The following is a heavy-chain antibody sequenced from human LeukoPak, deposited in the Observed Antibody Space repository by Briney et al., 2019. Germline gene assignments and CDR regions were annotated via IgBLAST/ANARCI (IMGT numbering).Heavy chain of an antibody. D-gene: IGHD2-2*01. CDR1: GFTFSSYS. V-gene: IGHV3-23*01. CDR2: ISGSGGST. J-gene: IGHJ5*02. Sequence: GGSLRLSCAASGFTFSSYSMNWVRQAPGKGLEWVSAISGSGGSTYYADSVKGRFTISRDNSKNTLYLQMNSLRAEDTAVYYCAKSSRSPGLWFDPWGQGTLVTVSS. CDR3: AKSSRSPGLWFDP.